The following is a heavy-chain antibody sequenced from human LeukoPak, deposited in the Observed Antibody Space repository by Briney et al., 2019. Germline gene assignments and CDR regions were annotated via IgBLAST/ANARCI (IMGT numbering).Heavy chain of an antibody. V-gene: IGHV3-21*04. CDR3: ARVPRLVHYYYYMDV. Sequence: GSLRLSCAASGFTFSSYSMNWVRQAPGKGLEWVSSISSSSSYIYYADSVKGRFTISRDNAKNSLYLQMNSLRAEDTALYYCARVPRLVHYYYYMDVWGKGTTVTVSS. CDR2: ISSSSSYI. D-gene: IGHD6-6*01. J-gene: IGHJ6*03. CDR1: GFTFSSYS.